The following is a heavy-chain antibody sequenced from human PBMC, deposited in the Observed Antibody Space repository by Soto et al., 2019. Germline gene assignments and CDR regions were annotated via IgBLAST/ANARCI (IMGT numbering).Heavy chain of an antibody. V-gene: IGHV1-69*13. J-gene: IGHJ6*02. CDR1: GGTFSSYA. CDR2: IIPIFGTA. Sequence: GASVKVSCKASGGTFSSYAISWVRQAPGRGLEWMGGIIPIFGTANYAQKFQGRVTITADESTSTAYMELSSLRSEDTAVYYCARVSRNYYYYGMDVWGQGTTVTVSS. CDR3: ARVSRNYYYYGMDV.